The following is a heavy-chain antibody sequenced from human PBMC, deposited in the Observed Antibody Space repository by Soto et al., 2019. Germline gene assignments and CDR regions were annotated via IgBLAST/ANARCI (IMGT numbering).Heavy chain of an antibody. CDR1: GFTFSSYW. V-gene: IGHV3-7*01. CDR3: ARENPLPPSPRAGPRPPLENWFDP. Sequence: GGSLRLSCAASGFTFSSYWMSWVRQAPGKGLEWVANIKQDGSEKYYMDSVKGRFTISRDNAKNSLYLQMTSMRAEDTAVYYWARENPLPPSPRAGPRPPLENWFDPWGQGTLVTVSS. J-gene: IGHJ5*02. CDR2: IKQDGSEK. D-gene: IGHD1-1*01.